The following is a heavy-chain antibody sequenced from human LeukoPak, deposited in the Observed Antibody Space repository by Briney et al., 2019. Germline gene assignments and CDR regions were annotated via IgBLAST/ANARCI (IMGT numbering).Heavy chain of an antibody. D-gene: IGHD6-13*01. CDR3: ARDSPYSSTWYSSVDY. CDR1: GFNFDRYT. V-gene: IGHV3-43*01. Sequence: PGGSLRLSCATSGFNFDRYTIHWVRQAPGKGLEWVSLAGWAGGTTYYSDSVRGRFTISRDNAKNSLYLQMNSLRAEDTAVYYCARDSPYSSTWYSSVDYWGQGTLVTVSS. CDR2: AGWAGGTT. J-gene: IGHJ4*02.